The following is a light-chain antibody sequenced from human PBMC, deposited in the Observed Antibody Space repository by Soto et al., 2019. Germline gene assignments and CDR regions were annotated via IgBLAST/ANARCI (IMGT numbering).Light chain of an antibody. CDR1: SSDVGGYNF. CDR3: ATWDDSLISPV. J-gene: IGLJ3*02. CDR2: GVT. Sequence: QSALTQPASVSGSPGQSITISCTGTSSDVGGYNFVSWYQHHPGKAPKLMISGVTNRPSGVPDRFSGSKSGTSASLAISGLRSEDEADYFCATWDDSLISPVFGGGTKLTVL. V-gene: IGLV2-14*01.